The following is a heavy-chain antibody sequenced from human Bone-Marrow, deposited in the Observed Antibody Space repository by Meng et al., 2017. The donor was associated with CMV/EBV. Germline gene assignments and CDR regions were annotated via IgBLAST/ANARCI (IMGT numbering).Heavy chain of an antibody. J-gene: IGHJ4*02. D-gene: IGHD3-3*01. CDR1: GGSISSSSYY. CDR2: IYHSGST. CDR3: ARVSNDFWSGYFMRYFDY. V-gene: IGHV4-39*07. Sequence: SETLSLTCTVSGGSISSSSYYWGWIRQPPGKGLEWIGSIYHSGSTNYNPSLKSRVTISVDKSKNQFSLKLSSVTAADTAVYYCARVSNDFWSGYFMRYFDYWGQGTLVTVSS.